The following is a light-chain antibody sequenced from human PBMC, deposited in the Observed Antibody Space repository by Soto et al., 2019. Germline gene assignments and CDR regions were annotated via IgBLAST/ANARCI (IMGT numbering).Light chain of an antibody. J-gene: IGKJ3*01. CDR3: PRYNYMLTT. V-gene: IGKV3-15*01. CDR1: QSVSSN. Sequence: EIVMTHSPATLSVSPGERATLSCRASQSVSSNLAWYQQKPGHAPRILIYGASTRATGSPATFSGSGSGTEFTLTISSLRSEEFAVYYCPRYNYMLTTFGAGINVDI. CDR2: GAS.